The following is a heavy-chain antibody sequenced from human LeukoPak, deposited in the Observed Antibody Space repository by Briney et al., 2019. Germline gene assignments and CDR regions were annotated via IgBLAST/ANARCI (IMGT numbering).Heavy chain of an antibody. Sequence: GGSLRLSCAASGFTFSDYYMSWIRQAPGKGLEWVSYISSSGNIIYSADSVKGRFTIPRDNAKNSLYLQINSLRAEDTAVYYCARATAAGTAMIYFDYWGQGTLVTVSS. CDR1: GFTFSDYY. CDR2: ISSSGNII. V-gene: IGHV3-11*01. CDR3: ARATAAGTAMIYFDY. J-gene: IGHJ4*02. D-gene: IGHD5-18*01.